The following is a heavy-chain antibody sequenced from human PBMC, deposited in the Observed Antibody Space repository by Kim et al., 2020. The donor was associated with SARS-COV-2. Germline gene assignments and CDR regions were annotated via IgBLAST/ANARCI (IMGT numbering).Heavy chain of an antibody. D-gene: IGHD3-16*01. J-gene: IGHJ4*02. CDR3: AREVNYGAISPSRGDY. CDR1: GFTFSSYS. V-gene: IGHV3-21*01. CDR2: ISSSSSYI. Sequence: GGSLRLSCAASGFTFSSYSMNWVRQAPGKGLEWVSSISSSSSYIYYADSVKGRFTISRDNAKNSLYLQMNSLRAEDTAVYYCAREVNYGAISPSRGDYWSQVTLVPVSA.